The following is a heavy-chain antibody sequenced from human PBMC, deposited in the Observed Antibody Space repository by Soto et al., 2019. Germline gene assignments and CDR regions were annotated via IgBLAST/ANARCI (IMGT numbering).Heavy chain of an antibody. D-gene: IGHD3-3*01. V-gene: IGHV1-18*01. Sequence: ASVKVSCKASGYTFTSYGISWVRQAPGQGLEWMGWISAYNGNTNYAQKLQGRVTMTTDTSTSTAYMELRSLRSDDTAVYYCARDRDFSVFGVVTTHYYYYYGMDVWGQGTTVTVSS. CDR2: ISAYNGNT. CDR1: GYTFTSYG. J-gene: IGHJ6*02. CDR3: ARDRDFSVFGVVTTHYYYYYGMDV.